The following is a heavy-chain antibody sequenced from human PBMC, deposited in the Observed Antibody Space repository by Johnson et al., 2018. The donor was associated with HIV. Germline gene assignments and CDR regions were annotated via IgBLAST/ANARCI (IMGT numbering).Heavy chain of an antibody. V-gene: IGHV3-66*01. CDR1: GFTISSNY. J-gene: IGHJ3*02. D-gene: IGHD3-3*01. CDR2: IYSGGST. Sequence: VQLLESGGGLVQPGGSLRLSCAASGFTISSNYMSWVRQAPGKGLEWVSVIYSGGSTYYADSVKGRFTISRDNSKNTLYLQMNSLRAEDTAVYYCARGSITIFGGLDAFDIWGQGTMVTVSS. CDR3: ARGSITIFGGLDAFDI.